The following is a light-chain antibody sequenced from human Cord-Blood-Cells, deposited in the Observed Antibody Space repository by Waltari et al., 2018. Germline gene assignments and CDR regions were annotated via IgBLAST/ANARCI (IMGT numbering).Light chain of an antibody. CDR2: RNN. J-gene: IGLJ3*02. Sequence: QSVLTQPPSESGTPGQRVPISCSRSSSNTGSNYVYWYQQLPGTAPKLLIYRNNQRPSGVPDRFSGSKSGTSASLAISGLRSEDEADYYCAAWDDSLSGWVFGGGTKLTVL. CDR3: AAWDDSLSGWV. V-gene: IGLV1-47*01. CDR1: SSNTGSNY.